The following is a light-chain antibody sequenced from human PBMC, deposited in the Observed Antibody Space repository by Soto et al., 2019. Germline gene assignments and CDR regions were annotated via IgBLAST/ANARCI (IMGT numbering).Light chain of an antibody. Sequence: EIVMTQSPATLSLSPGERATLSCRASQSFSSSLVWYQQKPGQAPRLLMFDASTRATGIPDRFSGSGSGTEFTLTISRLEPEDFAVYYCQQYGNSPPTFGQGTKVDIK. CDR2: DAS. CDR1: QSFSSS. J-gene: IGKJ1*01. V-gene: IGKV3-20*01. CDR3: QQYGNSPPT.